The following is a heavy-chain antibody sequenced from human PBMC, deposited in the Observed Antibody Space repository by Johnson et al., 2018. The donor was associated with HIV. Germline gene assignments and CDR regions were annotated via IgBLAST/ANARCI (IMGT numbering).Heavy chain of an antibody. J-gene: IGHJ3*02. D-gene: IGHD1-26*01. Sequence: VQLVESGGGVVQPGRSLRLSCAASGFIFSSYAMHWVRQAPGKGLEWVAVISYDGSNKYYADSVKGRFTISRENAKNSLYLQLSSLRAGDTAVYYCVRGIVGDTYAFGIWGQETMVTVSS. CDR1: GFIFSSYA. V-gene: IGHV3-30*14. CDR3: VRGIVGDTYAFGI. CDR2: ISYDGSNK.